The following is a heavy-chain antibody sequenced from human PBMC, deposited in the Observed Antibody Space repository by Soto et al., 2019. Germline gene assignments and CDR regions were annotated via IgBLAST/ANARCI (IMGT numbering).Heavy chain of an antibody. CDR3: AKDVPLQGDPFDY. CDR2: ISYDGSNK. J-gene: IGHJ4*02. CDR1: GFTFSSYG. V-gene: IGHV3-30*18. Sequence: PGGSLRLSCAASGFTFSSYGMHWVRQAPGKGLEWVAVISYDGSNKYYADSVKGRFTISRDNSKNTLYLQMNSLRAEDTAVYYCAKDVPLQGDPFDYWGQGTLVTVSS. D-gene: IGHD3-16*01.